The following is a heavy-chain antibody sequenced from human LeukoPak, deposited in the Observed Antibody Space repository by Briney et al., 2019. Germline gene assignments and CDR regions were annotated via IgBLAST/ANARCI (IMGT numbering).Heavy chain of an antibody. CDR2: IHSNGAT. Sequence: SETLSLTCTVSGGSITGYYWSWIRQPPGMGLEWIGNIHSNGATNYNPSLKSRVTFSVDTSRTQFSLRLRSVTAADTAVYYCARVRFDWMYYFDSWGQGALVTVSS. V-gene: IGHV4-59*01. J-gene: IGHJ4*02. D-gene: IGHD3-9*01. CDR3: ARVRFDWMYYFDS. CDR1: GGSITGYY.